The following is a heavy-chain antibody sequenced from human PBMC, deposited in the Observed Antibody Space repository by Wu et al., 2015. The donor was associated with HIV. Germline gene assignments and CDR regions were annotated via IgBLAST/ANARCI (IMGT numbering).Heavy chain of an antibody. CDR3: ARDATPVTTEFDY. J-gene: IGHJ4*02. CDR1: GYTFTGYY. CDR2: INDDTGDT. Sequence: QVQLVQSGAEVKKPGASVKVSCKASGYTFTGYYMHWVRQAPGQGLEWMGWINDDTGDTKYAQRFQGRVTMTRDTSISTAYMELNGLISDDTAIYYCARDATPVTTEFDYWGQGTLVTVSS. V-gene: IGHV1-2*02. D-gene: IGHD4-17*01.